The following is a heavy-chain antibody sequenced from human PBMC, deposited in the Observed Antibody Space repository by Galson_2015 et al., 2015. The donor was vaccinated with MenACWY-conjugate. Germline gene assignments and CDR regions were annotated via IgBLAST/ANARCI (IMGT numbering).Heavy chain of an antibody. Sequence: QSGAEVKKPGESLKISCKGSGYTFPPYWIGWVRQLPGKGLEWMGLISPGDSETRYSPAFQGQVTISADKSISTAYVQWDSLQASDTAMYYCARHPPGGRGMDVWGQGTTVTVSS. CDR2: ISPGDSET. CDR3: ARHPPGGRGMDV. CDR1: GYTFPPYW. J-gene: IGHJ6*02. D-gene: IGHD1-26*01. V-gene: IGHV5-51*01.